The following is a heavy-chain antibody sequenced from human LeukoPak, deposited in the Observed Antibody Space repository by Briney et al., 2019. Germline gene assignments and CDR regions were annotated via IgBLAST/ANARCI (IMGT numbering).Heavy chain of an antibody. CDR2: ISSSGSTI. V-gene: IGHV3-48*03. Sequence: GGSLRLSCAASGFTFSSYEMNWVRQAPGKGLEWVSYISSSGSTIYYADSVKGRFTISRDNAKNSLYLQMNSLRAEDTAVYYCARKTDSGGGSGYWGQGTLVTVSS. D-gene: IGHD1-26*01. J-gene: IGHJ4*02. CDR3: ARKTDSGGGSGY. CDR1: GFTFSSYE.